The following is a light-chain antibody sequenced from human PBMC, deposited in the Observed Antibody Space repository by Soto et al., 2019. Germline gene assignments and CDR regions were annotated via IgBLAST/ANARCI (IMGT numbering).Light chain of an antibody. CDR2: DAS. CDR3: QQRSTALT. J-gene: IGKJ4*01. CDR1: QRVSSY. Sequence: EIVLTQSPATLSLSPGERATLSCRASQRVSSYLAWYQQKPGQAPRLLIYDASNRATGIPARFSGSGSGTDFTLTISSLEAEDFAVYYCQQRSTALTFGGGTKVEIK. V-gene: IGKV3-11*01.